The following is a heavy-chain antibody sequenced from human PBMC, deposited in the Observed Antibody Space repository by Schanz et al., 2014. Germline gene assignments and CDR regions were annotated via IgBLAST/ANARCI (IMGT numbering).Heavy chain of an antibody. D-gene: IGHD3-10*01. Sequence: QVQLVQSGAEVKKPGSSVKVSCKASGGTFRSYTVSWVRQAPGQGLEWMGRVSPYSGDTNYAQMFQGRVTMTTDTSISTAYMELSRLTSDDTAVYYCAREGTVIRGLSGWFDPWGQGTLVTVSS. J-gene: IGHJ5*02. CDR1: GGTFRSYT. CDR2: VSPYSGDT. V-gene: IGHV1-2*06. CDR3: AREGTVIRGLSGWFDP.